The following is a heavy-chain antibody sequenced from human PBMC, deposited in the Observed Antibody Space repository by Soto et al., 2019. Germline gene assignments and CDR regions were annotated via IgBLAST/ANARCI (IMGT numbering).Heavy chain of an antibody. Sequence: SETLSLTCTVSGGSISSGDYYWSWIRQPPGKGLEWIGYIYYSGSTYYNWSLKSRVTISVDTSKNQFSLKLSSVTAADTAVYYCARGDKRNGMDVWGQGTTVTVSS. V-gene: IGHV4-30-4*01. CDR3: ARGDKRNGMDV. CDR2: IYYSGST. J-gene: IGHJ6*02. CDR1: GGSISSGDYY.